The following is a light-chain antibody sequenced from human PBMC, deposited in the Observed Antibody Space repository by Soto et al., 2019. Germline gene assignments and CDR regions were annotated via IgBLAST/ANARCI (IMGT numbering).Light chain of an antibody. CDR3: SSYTSSSTLV. CDR1: SSDVGGYNY. J-gene: IGLJ2*01. Sequence: QSVLTQPDSVSGSPGQSITLSCTGTSSDVGGYNYVSWYQQHPGKAPKLMIYEVSNRPSGVSNRFSGAKSGNTASLTISGLQAEDEADYYCSSYTSSSTLVFGGGTKLPVL. CDR2: EVS. V-gene: IGLV2-14*01.